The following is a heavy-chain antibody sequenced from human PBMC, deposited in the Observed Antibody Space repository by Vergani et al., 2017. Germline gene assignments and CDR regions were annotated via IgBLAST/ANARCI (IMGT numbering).Heavy chain of an antibody. V-gene: IGHV1-69*02. CDR2: IIPILGIA. D-gene: IGHD4-23*01. Sequence: QVQLAQSGAEVKKPGSSVKVSCKASGGTFSSYTISWVRQAPGQGLEWMGRIIPILGIANYAQKFQGRVTITADKSTSTAYMELSSLRSEDTAVYYCASAVVTDYYYYGMDVWGQGTTVTVSS. J-gene: IGHJ6*02. CDR3: ASAVVTDYYYYGMDV. CDR1: GGTFSSYT.